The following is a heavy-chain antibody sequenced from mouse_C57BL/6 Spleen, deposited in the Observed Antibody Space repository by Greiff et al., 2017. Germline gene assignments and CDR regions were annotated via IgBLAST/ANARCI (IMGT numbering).Heavy chain of an antibody. CDR2: ISYDGSN. V-gene: IGHV3-6*01. J-gene: IGHJ2*01. CDR1: GYSITSGYY. CDR3: ASNTFDY. Sequence: EVKLMESGPGLVKPSQSLSLTCSVTGYSITSGYYWNWIRQFPGNKLEWMGYISYDGSNNYNPSLKNRISITLDTSKNQFFLKFNSVTTDDTATYYCASNTFDYWGQGTTLTVSS. D-gene: IGHD5-1-1*01.